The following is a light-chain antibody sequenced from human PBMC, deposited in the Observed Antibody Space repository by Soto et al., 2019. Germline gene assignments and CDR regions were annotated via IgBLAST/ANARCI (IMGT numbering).Light chain of an antibody. CDR2: DAS. V-gene: IGKV1-33*01. CDR3: QQYDNLPIT. CDR1: QDISNY. Sequence: DIQMTQSPSSLSASVGDRVTITGQASQDISNYLNWYQQKPGKAPKLLIYDASNLETGVPSRFSGSGSGTDFTFTISSLQPEDIATHYCQQYDNLPITFGQGTRLEIK. J-gene: IGKJ5*01.